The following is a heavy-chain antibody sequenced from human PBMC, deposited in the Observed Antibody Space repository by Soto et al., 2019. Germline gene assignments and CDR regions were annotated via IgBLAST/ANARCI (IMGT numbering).Heavy chain of an antibody. J-gene: IGHJ4*01. CDR3: ARFGNYSGPPRH. Sequence: EVQLVQSGAEVKKPGESLRISCKGSGYSFTSYWISWVRQMPGKGLVWMGRIDPSDSYTKYSPSFQGHVTISAAKSISHAYLQWRSLKASDTAMYYCARFGNYSGPPRHCGHGTLVTVSS. CDR1: GYSFTSYW. V-gene: IGHV5-10-1*01. CDR2: IDPSDSYT. D-gene: IGHD3-10*01.